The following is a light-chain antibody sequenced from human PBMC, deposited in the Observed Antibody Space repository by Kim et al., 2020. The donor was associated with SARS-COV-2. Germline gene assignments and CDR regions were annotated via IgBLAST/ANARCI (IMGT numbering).Light chain of an antibody. CDR1: SSDVGGYNS. J-gene: IGLJ3*02. V-gene: IGLV2-11*01. Sequence: GQSVTISCTGTSSDVGGYNSVSWFQQHPGKVPKLMIYDVTRRPSGVPDRFSGSKSGNTASLTISGLQAEDEAEYYCCSYAGNYIRVFGGGTKLTVL. CDR3: CSYAGNYIRV. CDR2: DVT.